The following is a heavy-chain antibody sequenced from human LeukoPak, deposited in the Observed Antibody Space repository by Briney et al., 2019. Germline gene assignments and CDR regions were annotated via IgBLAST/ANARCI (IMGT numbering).Heavy chain of an antibody. CDR2: ISSNGGRS. V-gene: IGHV3-64D*09. D-gene: IGHD1-1*01. CDR1: GFTFSAYA. J-gene: IGHJ4*02. CDR3: VKITSVTGGDC. Sequence: GGSLRLSCSVSGFTFSAYAMYWVRQAPGKGLEYVSGISSNGGRSFYADSVKGRFTISRDNSKNTLDLQMSSLRVEDTAVYYCVKITSVTGGDCWGQGTRLTVSS.